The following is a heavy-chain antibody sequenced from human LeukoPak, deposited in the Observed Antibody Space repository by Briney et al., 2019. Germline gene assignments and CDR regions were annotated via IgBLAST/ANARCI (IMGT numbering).Heavy chain of an antibody. CDR2: INPNSGGT. V-gene: IGHV1-2*02. J-gene: IGHJ5*02. D-gene: IGHD3-10*01. CDR1: GHTFTGYY. Sequence: VASVKVSCKASGHTFTGYYMHWVRQAPGQGLEWMGWINPNSGGTNYAQKFQGRVIMTRDTSITTVYMELSGLRSDDTAIYYCARGDYYGSPKTVAAWGQGTLVTVSS. CDR3: ARGDYYGSPKTVAA.